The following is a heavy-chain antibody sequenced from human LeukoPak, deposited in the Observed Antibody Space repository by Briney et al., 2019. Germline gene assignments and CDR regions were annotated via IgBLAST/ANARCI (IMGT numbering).Heavy chain of an antibody. CDR3: ARVYMEMAAPFFDY. V-gene: IGHV4-59*01. Sequence: ASETLSLTCTVSGGSISSSYWSWIRPPPGKGLEWIGYIYYSGSTNYTPSLKSRVTTSVDTTKNQFSLKLSSVTAADTAVYYCARVYMEMAAPFFDYWGQGTLVTVSS. CDR2: IYYSGST. J-gene: IGHJ4*02. D-gene: IGHD5-24*01. CDR1: GGSISSSY.